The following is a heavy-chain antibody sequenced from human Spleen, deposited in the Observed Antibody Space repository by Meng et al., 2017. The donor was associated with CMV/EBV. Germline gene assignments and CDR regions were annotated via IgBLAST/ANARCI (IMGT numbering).Heavy chain of an antibody. Sequence: QVQLQQWGAGLLKPSETLALTCACYGGSCSGYYWSWIRQPPGKGLEWIGEINHSGSTNYNPSLKSRVTISVDTSKNQFSLKLSSVTAADTAVYYCARHQRWLKSEGGFNYWGQGTLVTVSS. CDR3: ARHQRWLKSEGGFNY. CDR1: GGSCSGYY. CDR2: INHSGST. V-gene: IGHV4-34*01. J-gene: IGHJ4*02. D-gene: IGHD4-23*01.